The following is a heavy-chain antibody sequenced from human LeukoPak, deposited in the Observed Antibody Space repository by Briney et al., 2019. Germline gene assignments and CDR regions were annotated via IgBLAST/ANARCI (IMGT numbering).Heavy chain of an antibody. CDR2: INHSGST. V-gene: IGHV4-34*01. J-gene: IGHJ4*02. Sequence: SETLSLTCAVYGGSFSGYYWSWIRQPPGKGLERIGEINHSGSTNYNPSLKSRVTISVDTSKNQFSLKLSSVTAADTAVYYCARARGRITIFGVVMFDYWGQGTLVTVSS. CDR1: GGSFSGYY. D-gene: IGHD3-3*01. CDR3: ARARGRITIFGVVMFDY.